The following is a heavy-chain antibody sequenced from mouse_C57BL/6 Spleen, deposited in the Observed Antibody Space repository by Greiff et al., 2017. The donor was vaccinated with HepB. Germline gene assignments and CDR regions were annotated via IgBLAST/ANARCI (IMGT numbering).Heavy chain of an antibody. J-gene: IGHJ1*03. V-gene: IGHV1-59*01. CDR2: IDPSDSYT. D-gene: IGHD1-1*01. CDR1: GYTFTSYW. CDR3: ARGGGTTVDWYFDV. Sequence: VQLQQSGAELVRPGTSVKLSCKASGYTFTSYWMHWVKQRPGQGLEWIGVIDPSDSYTNYNQKFKGKATLTVDTSSSTAYMQLSSLTSEDSAVYYCARGGGTTVDWYFDVWGTGTTVTVSS.